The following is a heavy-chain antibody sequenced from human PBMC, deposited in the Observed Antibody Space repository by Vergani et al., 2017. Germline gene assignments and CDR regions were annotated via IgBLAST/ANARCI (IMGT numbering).Heavy chain of an antibody. CDR1: GYTFTSYY. CDR3: AXAVRGYSYGYQGGAFDI. CDR2: INPSGGST. J-gene: IGHJ3*02. Sequence: QVQLVQSGAEVKKPGASVKVSCKASGYTFTSYYMHWVRQAPGQGLEWMGIINPSGGSTSYAQKFQGRVTMTRDTSTSTVYMELSSLRSEDTAVYYCAXAVRGYSYGYQGGAFDIWGQGTMVTVSS. V-gene: IGHV1-46*01. D-gene: IGHD5-18*01.